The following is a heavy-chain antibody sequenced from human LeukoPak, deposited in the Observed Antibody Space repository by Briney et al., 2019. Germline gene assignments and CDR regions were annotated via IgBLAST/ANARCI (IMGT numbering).Heavy chain of an antibody. V-gene: IGHV3-23*01. J-gene: IGHJ4*02. CDR1: GFTFSSYA. CDR2: ISGSGGST. D-gene: IGHD3-22*01. Sequence: GGSLRLSCAASGFTFSSYAMSWVRQAPGKGLEWVSAISGSGGSTYYADSVKGRFTISRDNPKNTLYLQMNSLRAEDTAVYYCAKDRDSSGYLFVDWGQGTLVTVSS. CDR3: AKDRDSSGYLFVD.